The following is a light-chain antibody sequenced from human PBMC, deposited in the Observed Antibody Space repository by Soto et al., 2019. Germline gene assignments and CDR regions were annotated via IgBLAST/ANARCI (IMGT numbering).Light chain of an antibody. CDR1: QSVSSNH. J-gene: IGKJ5*01. CDR3: QHYGSSPIT. Sequence: TQSPGTLSVSPGERATLSCRASQSVSSNHLAWYQHKHGQAPRLLIYGATNRATGISDRFTGSGSGTDFILTITRVEPEDFAVYSCQHYGSSPITFGQGTRLEIK. CDR2: GAT. V-gene: IGKV3-20*01.